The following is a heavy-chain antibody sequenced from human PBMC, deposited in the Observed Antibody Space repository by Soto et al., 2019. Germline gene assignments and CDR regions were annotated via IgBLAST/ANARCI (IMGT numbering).Heavy chain of an antibody. V-gene: IGHV1-8*01. CDR3: ARSPPREERNNYAGGWFDP. CDR2: MNPNSGNT. D-gene: IGHD4-4*01. J-gene: IGHJ5*02. Sequence: QVQLVQSGAEVKKPGASVKVSCKASGYTFTSYDINWVRQATGQGLEWMGWMNPNSGNTGYPQKFQGRVTMTRNTSISTAHMELSSLRFEDTAVYYCARSPPREERNNYAGGWFDPWGQGTLVTVSS. CDR1: GYTFTSYD.